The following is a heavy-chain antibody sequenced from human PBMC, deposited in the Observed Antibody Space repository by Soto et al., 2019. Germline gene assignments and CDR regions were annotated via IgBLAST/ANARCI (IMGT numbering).Heavy chain of an antibody. Sequence: SSETLSLTCTVSGGSISSGDYYWSWIRQPPGKGLEWIGYIYYSGSTYYNPSLKSRVTISVDTSKNQFSLKLSSVTAADTAVYYCARDFPYGGNSDDYWGQGTLVTVSS. D-gene: IGHD2-21*02. CDR1: GGSISSGDYY. V-gene: IGHV4-30-4*01. J-gene: IGHJ4*02. CDR2: IYYSGST. CDR3: ARDFPYGGNSDDY.